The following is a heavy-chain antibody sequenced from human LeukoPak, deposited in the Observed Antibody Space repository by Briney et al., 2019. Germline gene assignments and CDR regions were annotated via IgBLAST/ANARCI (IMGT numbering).Heavy chain of an antibody. D-gene: IGHD4-17*01. J-gene: IGHJ5*02. CDR1: GFTFSSYA. CDR2: VSTRGGRT. Sequence: GGSLRLSCAASGFTFSSYAMSWVRQAPGQGLEWVSLVSTRGGRTYYAGSVKGRFTIPRENSKNKLFLQMTSLRAEDTAVYYCAKFNYGDFHGAWGQGTLVTVSS. V-gene: IGHV3-23*01. CDR3: AKFNYGDFHGA.